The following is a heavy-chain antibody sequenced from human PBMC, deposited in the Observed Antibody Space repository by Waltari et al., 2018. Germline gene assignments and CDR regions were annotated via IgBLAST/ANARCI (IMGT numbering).Heavy chain of an antibody. D-gene: IGHD6-19*01. CDR3: ARPSGWSPFDI. Sequence: VQLVESGGGLVQPGGSLRLSCSASGFTFSSSDINWVRQAPGKGLEWVSYINYRDRTIYYAGSVRGRFTISRDNAKNSLYLQMNSLRADDTAVYYCARPSGWSPFDIWGQGTMVTVSS. J-gene: IGHJ3*02. CDR1: GFTFSSSD. V-gene: IGHV3-48*03. CDR2: INYRDRTI.